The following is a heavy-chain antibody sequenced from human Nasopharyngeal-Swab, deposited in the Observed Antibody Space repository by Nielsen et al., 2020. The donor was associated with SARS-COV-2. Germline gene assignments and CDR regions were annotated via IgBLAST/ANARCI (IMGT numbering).Heavy chain of an antibody. Sequence: WVRQAPGQGLEWMGWINTNTGNPTYAQGFTGRSVFSLDTSVSTAYLQISSLKAEDTAVYYCTRGKYYDILTGYYTDNWFDPWGQGTLVTVSS. CDR3: TRGKYYDILTGYYTDNWFDP. V-gene: IGHV7-4-1*02. D-gene: IGHD3-9*01. CDR2: INTNTGNP. J-gene: IGHJ5*02.